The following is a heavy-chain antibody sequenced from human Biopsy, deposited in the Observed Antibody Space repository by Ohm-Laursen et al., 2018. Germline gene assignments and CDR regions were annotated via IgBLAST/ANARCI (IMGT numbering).Heavy chain of an antibody. CDR1: GDAFLGYY. D-gene: IGHD3-3*01. Sequence: GASVKVPCKVSGDAFLGYYLHWVRQAPGQGLEWMGSIYPNSGDTDFAQKFQGRVSMTRDTSVSTAYLELSSLRSDDTAIYYCARDLLEWSLPSWGQGTLVTVSS. CDR2: IYPNSGDT. CDR3: ARDLLEWSLPS. V-gene: IGHV1-2*02. J-gene: IGHJ4*02.